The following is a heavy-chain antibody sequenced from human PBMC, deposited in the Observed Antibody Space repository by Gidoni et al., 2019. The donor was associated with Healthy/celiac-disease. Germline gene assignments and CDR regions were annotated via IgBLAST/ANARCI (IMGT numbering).Heavy chain of an antibody. D-gene: IGHD3-10*01. J-gene: IGHJ4*02. Sequence: QVQLVESGGGVVQPGRSLRLSCAASGFTFRSYAMHWVRQAPGKGLEWVAVISYDGSNKYYADSVKGRFTISRDNSKNTLYLQMNSLRAEDTAVYYCARSMVRGPIGVGDYWGQGTLVTVSS. CDR3: ARSMVRGPIGVGDY. V-gene: IGHV3-30-3*01. CDR2: ISYDGSNK. CDR1: GFTFRSYA.